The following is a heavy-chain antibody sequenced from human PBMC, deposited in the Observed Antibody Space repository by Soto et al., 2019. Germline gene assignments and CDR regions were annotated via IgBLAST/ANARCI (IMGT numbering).Heavy chain of an antibody. CDR2: INHSGST. J-gene: IGHJ4*02. V-gene: IGHV4-34*01. CDR3: ARLPDPGDLDCSGGSCYPFSN. Sequence: QVQLQQWGAGLLKPSETLSLTCAVYGGSFSGYYWSWIRQPPGKGLEWIGEINHSGSTNYNPSLKSRVTISVDTSKNQFSLKLSSVTAADTAVYYCARLPDPGDLDCSGGSCYPFSNWGQGTLVTVSS. CDR1: GGSFSGYY. D-gene: IGHD2-15*01.